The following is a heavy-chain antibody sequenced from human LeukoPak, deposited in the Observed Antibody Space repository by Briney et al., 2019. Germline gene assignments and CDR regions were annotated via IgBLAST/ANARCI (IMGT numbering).Heavy chain of an antibody. Sequence: GGSLRLSCTASGFTLGDYAMSWVRQAPGKGLEWVSVLYSGGNTYYADSVGGRFTISRDNSKNTLYLQMNSLRAEDTAVYYCARAQYCSGGSCYFDYWGQGTLVAVSS. CDR1: GFTLGDYA. D-gene: IGHD2-15*01. CDR2: LYSGGNT. CDR3: ARAQYCSGGSCYFDY. J-gene: IGHJ4*02. V-gene: IGHV3-53*01.